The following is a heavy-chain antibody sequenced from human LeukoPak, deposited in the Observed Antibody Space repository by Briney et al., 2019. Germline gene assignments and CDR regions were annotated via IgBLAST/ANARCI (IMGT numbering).Heavy chain of an antibody. V-gene: IGHV4-38-2*02. CDR1: GYSISSGYY. CDR2: IYHSGST. CDR3: ARIGAVAGFFDY. D-gene: IGHD6-19*01. J-gene: IGHJ4*02. Sequence: SETLFLTCTVSGYSISSGYYWGWIRQPPGKGLEWIGSIYHSGSTYYNPSLKSRVTISVDTSKNQFSLKLSSVTAADTAVYYCARIGAVAGFFDYWGQGALVTVSS.